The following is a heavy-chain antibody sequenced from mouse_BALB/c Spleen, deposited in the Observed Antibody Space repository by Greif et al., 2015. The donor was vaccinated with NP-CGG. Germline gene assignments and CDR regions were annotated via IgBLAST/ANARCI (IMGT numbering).Heavy chain of an antibody. J-gene: IGHJ1*01. CDR2: IRNKANGYTT. D-gene: IGHD2-4*01. V-gene: IGHV7-3*02. CDR1: GFTFTDYY. CDR3: ARGLLYYDYDVWYFDV. Sequence: EVKLVESGGGLVQPGGSLRLSCATSGFTFTDYYMSWVRQPPGKALEWLGFIRNKANGYTTEYSASVKGRFTISRDNSQSILYLQMNTLRAEDSATYYCARGLLYYDYDVWYFDVWGAGTTVTVSS.